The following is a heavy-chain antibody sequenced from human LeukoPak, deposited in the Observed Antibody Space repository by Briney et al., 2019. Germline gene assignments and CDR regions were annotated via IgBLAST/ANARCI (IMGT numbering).Heavy chain of an antibody. D-gene: IGHD5-24*01. V-gene: IGHV5-51*01. CDR1: GYSFTSYW. J-gene: IGHJ4*02. Sequence: GESLQISCQGSGYSFTSYWIGWVRQMPGKGLEWMGIIYAGDSATRYGPSFNGQVTISADKSISTAYLQWDSLKASDSAIYYCARLRDGYNRPFHYWGQGTPVTVSS. CDR3: ARLRDGYNRPFHY. CDR2: IYAGDSAT.